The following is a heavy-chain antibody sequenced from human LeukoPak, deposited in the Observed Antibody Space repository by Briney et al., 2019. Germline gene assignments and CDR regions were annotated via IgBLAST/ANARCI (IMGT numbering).Heavy chain of an antibody. J-gene: IGHJ3*02. CDR3: ARSDGYGLVGI. D-gene: IGHD5-18*01. CDR2: FYDSGNT. Sequence: SETLSLTCTVSGYSISSGYYWGWIRQPPGKGLEWIGSFYDSGNTYYNPSLKSRVTISVDTSKNQFSLKVRSVTAADTAVYYCARSDGYGLVGIWGQGTMVTVSS. V-gene: IGHV4-38-2*02. CDR1: GYSISSGYY.